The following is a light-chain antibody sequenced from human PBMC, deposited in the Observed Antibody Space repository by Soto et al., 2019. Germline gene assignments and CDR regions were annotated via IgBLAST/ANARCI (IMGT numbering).Light chain of an antibody. V-gene: IGLV1-51*01. Sequence: QSVLTQPPSVSAAPGQKVTISCSGSSSNIGINHVSWYQQLPRTAPKLLIYDNYKRPSGIPDRFSGSKSGTSATLGITGLQTGDEADYFCGTWDSSLSGYVIGTGTKVTVL. CDR1: SSNIGINH. CDR2: DNY. CDR3: GTWDSSLSGYV. J-gene: IGLJ1*01.